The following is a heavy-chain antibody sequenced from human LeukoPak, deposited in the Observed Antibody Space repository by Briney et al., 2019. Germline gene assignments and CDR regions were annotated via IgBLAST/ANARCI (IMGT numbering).Heavy chain of an antibody. CDR2: MSGSGGST. J-gene: IGHJ3*02. Sequence: GGSLRLSCAASGFTFSSYAMSWVRQAPGKGPEWVSVMSGSGGSTYYADSVKGRFTISRDNSKNTLYLQMNSLRAEDTAVYYCAKALFSNYYDSSGYYSGAFDIWGQGTMVTVSS. V-gene: IGHV3-23*01. D-gene: IGHD3-22*01. CDR1: GFTFSSYA. CDR3: AKALFSNYYDSSGYYSGAFDI.